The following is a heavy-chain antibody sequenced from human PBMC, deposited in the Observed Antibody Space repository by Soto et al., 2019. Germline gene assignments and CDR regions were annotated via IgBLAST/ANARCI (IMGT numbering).Heavy chain of an antibody. Sequence: GPRLVNHTQTRALTCTFSEFSPSTSGMRVSWVRQPPGTALVWLERIGWDEDTFHSPSLKTRGAMSKDPSKKQVVLTMTTLHPTDTAIYYCAWVWLGDSFEYWAQGALVPVSS. CDR2: IGWDEDT. J-gene: IGHJ4*02. CDR1: EFSPSTSGMR. V-gene: IGHV2-70*04. CDR3: AWVWLGDSFEY. D-gene: IGHD3-3*01.